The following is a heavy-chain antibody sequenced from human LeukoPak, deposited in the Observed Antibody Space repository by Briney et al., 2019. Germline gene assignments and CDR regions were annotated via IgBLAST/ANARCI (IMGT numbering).Heavy chain of an antibody. J-gene: IGHJ6*03. CDR2: IRYDGSNR. V-gene: IGHV3-30*02. D-gene: IGHD3-10*01. CDR3: AKDNRYYYGSGTRGYYMDV. Sequence: GGSLRLSCAASGFTFSSCGMHWVRQAPGKGLEWVAFIRYDGSNRYYADSVKGRFTISRDNSKNTLYLQMNSLRAEDTAVYYCAKDNRYYYGSGTRGYYMDVWGKGTTVTVSS. CDR1: GFTFSSCG.